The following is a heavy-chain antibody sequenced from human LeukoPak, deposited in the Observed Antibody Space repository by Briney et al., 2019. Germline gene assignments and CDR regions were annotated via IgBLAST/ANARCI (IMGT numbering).Heavy chain of an antibody. CDR2: ISSSSSYI. CDR3: ARDRRFYYDSSDNDAFDI. D-gene: IGHD3-22*01. J-gene: IGHJ3*02. Sequence: GGSLRLSCAASGFTFSSFAMRWVRQAPGKGLEWVSSISSSSSYIYYADSVKGRFTVSRDNAKNSLYLQMNSLRAEDTAVYYCARDRRFYYDSSDNDAFDIWGQGTMVTVSS. CDR1: GFTFSSFA. V-gene: IGHV3-21*01.